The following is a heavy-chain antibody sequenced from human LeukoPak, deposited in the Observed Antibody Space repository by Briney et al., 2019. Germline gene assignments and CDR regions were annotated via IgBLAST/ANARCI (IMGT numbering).Heavy chain of an antibody. V-gene: IGHV1-69*05. Sequence: SVKVSCKASGGTFSSYAISWVRQSPGQGLEWMGGIIPIFGTANYAQKFQGRVTITTDESTSTAYMELSSLRSEDTAVYYCARLPRPQQPFDYWGQGTLVTVSS. CDR3: ARLPRPQQPFDY. CDR1: GGTFSSYA. J-gene: IGHJ4*02. CDR2: IIPIFGTA. D-gene: IGHD6-13*01.